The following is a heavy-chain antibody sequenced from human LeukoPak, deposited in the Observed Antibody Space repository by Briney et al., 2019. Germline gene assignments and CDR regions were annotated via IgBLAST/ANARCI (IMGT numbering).Heavy chain of an antibody. D-gene: IGHD1-7*01. CDR3: AKDGRATITGTTFDY. CDR2: VRYDGSQK. Sequence: PGGSLRLSCVASAFTFSNFGMHWVRQAPGKGLEWVAFVRYDGSQKNYADSVKGRFAISRDNSKTTLYLEMYSLRVEDTAIYYCAKDGRATITGTTFDYWGQGTLVTVSS. J-gene: IGHJ4*02. V-gene: IGHV3-30*02. CDR1: AFTFSNFG.